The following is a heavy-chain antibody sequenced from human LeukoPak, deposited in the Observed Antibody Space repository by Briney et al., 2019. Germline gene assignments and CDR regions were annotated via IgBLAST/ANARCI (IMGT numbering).Heavy chain of an antibody. Sequence: PSETLSLTCTVSGGSISSSSYYWGWIRQPPGKGLEWIGSIYYSGSTYHNPSLKSRVTISVDTSKNQFSLKLSSVTAADTAVYYCAREGSDDIVLMVYAIYYFDYWGQGTLVTVSS. CDR1: GGSISSSSYY. D-gene: IGHD2-8*01. CDR3: AREGSDDIVLMVYAIYYFDY. V-gene: IGHV4-39*07. J-gene: IGHJ4*02. CDR2: IYYSGST.